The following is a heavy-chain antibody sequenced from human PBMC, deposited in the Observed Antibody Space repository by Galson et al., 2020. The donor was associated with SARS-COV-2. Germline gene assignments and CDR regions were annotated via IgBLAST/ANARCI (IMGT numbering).Heavy chain of an antibody. J-gene: IGHJ2*01. D-gene: IGHD3-16*01. V-gene: IGHV3-21*01. Sequence: GESLKISCAASGFTFSSHSMNWVRQAPGKGLEWASSISSSSSYIYYADSVKGRFTISRDNAKNSLYLQMNSLRAEDTAVYYCARDGGYDYVWGTNWYFDLWGRGTLVTVSS. CDR1: GFTFSSHS. CDR3: ARDGGYDYVWGTNWYFDL. CDR2: ISSSSSYI.